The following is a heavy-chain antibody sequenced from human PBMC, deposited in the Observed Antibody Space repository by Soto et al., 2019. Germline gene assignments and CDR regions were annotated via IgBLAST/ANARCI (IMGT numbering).Heavy chain of an antibody. D-gene: IGHD6-13*01. CDR3: ARVKGGISAAGIDY. CDR2: ISTNGGST. J-gene: IGHJ4*02. V-gene: IGHV3-64*01. CDR1: GFTFSSYA. Sequence: GGSLRLSCAASGFTFSSYAMHWVRLAPGEGLEYVSGISTNGGSTYYGNSVRGRFSISRDNSKNTLYLQMGSLRTEDMAVYYCARVKGGISAAGIDYWGQGILVTVSS.